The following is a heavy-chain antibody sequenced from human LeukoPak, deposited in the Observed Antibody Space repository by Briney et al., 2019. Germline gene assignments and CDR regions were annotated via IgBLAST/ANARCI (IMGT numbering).Heavy chain of an antibody. CDR1: GFTFDDXA. CDR2: XSXXXXXX. J-gene: IGHJ4*02. D-gene: IGHD5-18*01. V-gene: IGHV3-9*01. CDR3: AKDNGRRGYTYGYPEY. Sequence: GRSLRLSCAASGFTFDDXAMXXXRQAXGKXXXXXXXXSXXXXXXXXXDSVKGXXXXXXDNAKNSLYLQMNSLRAEDTALYYCAKDNGRRGYTYGYPEYWGQGTLVSVSS.